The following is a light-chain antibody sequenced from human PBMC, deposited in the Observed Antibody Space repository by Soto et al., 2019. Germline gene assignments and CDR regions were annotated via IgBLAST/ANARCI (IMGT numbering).Light chain of an antibody. J-gene: IGLJ1*01. Sequence: QSALTQPASVSGSPGQSITISSTGTSSEVGSYNLVSWYQQHPGKAPKLMIYEVSKLPSGVSNRFSGSKSGNTASLTISGLQAEDEADYYCCSYAGSSTLLYVFGTGTKLTVL. CDR1: SSEVGSYNL. CDR2: EVS. V-gene: IGLV2-23*02. CDR3: CSYAGSSTLLYV.